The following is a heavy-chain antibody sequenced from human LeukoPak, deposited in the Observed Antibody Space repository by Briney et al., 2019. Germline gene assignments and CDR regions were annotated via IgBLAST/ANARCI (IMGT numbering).Heavy chain of an antibody. J-gene: IGHJ4*02. CDR3: ARAAAGREHLDY. CDR1: GGSFSGYY. CDR2: INHSGST. V-gene: IGHV4-34*01. Sequence: SETLSLTCAVYGGSFSGYYWSWIRQPPGKGLEWIGEINHSGSTNYNPSLKSRVTISEDTSKNQFSLKLSSVTAADTAVYYCARAAAGREHLDYWGQGTLVTVSS. D-gene: IGHD6-13*01.